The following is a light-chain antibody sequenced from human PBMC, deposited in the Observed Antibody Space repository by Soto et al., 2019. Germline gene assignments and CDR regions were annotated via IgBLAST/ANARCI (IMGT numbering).Light chain of an antibody. J-gene: IGKJ4*01. CDR3: QQRSNWTPLT. CDR2: DAS. CDR1: QTVGTTY. Sequence: ELAQSTGTLSLSSEERGAVSGSSSQTVGTTYLAWYQHKPGQAPRLLIYDASNRATGVPVRFSGSGSGTDFPLTISSLEPEDFAVYYCQQRSNWTPLTFGGGTKVDI. V-gene: IGKV3D-20*02.